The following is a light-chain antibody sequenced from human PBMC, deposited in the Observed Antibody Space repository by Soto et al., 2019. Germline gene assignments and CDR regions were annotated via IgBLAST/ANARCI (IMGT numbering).Light chain of an antibody. CDR1: QSVSKY. Sequence: EVVLTQSPATLSLSPGERATLSCRASQSVSKYLAWYQQKPGQAPRLLIYDASNRATGIPARFSGSGSGTDFTLTISSLVPEDFAIYYCQQRSNWPPGTTFGQGTKLEIK. J-gene: IGKJ2*01. CDR2: DAS. CDR3: QQRSNWPPGTT. V-gene: IGKV3-11*01.